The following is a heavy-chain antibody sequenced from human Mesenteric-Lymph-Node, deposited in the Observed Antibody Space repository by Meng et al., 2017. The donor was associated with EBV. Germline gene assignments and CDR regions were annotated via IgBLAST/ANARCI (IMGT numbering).Heavy chain of an antibody. CDR2: VYHSGST. CDR1: GASTSGPNW. Sequence: QVQLQESGPGLVKPSGTLSLTCAVSGASTSGPNWWSWVRQPPGKGLEWIGEVYHSGSTNYNPSLKSRVSMSVDTSKNHFSLKLTSVTAADTAMYYCARDDNYGEGISWGQGTLVTVSS. D-gene: IGHD4-17*01. J-gene: IGHJ5*02. V-gene: IGHV4-4*02. CDR3: ARDDNYGEGIS.